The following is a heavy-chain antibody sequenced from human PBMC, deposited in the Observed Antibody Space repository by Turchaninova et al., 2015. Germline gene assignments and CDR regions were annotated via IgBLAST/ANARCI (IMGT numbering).Heavy chain of an antibody. CDR1: GEPVSGPA. Sequence: QVQLVQSGAGGEGTGSSVAVPCRASGEPVSGPANSWVRQAPGPGLGWMGGIIPIFVTANYEQNFQGSGTSTADESTSTVYMELRSLRAEDTAVYYCARVSSHCSGGSCYSLAYNWFDPWGQGTLVTVSS. D-gene: IGHD2-15*01. V-gene: IGHV1-69*01. CDR2: IIPIFVTA. J-gene: IGHJ5*02. CDR3: ARVSSHCSGGSCYSLAYNWFDP.